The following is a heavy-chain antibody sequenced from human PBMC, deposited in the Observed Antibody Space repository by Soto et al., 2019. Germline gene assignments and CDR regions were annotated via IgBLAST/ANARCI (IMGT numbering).Heavy chain of an antibody. J-gene: IGHJ3*02. Sequence: GGSLSLSCAASGFTFDDYAMHWVRQAPGKGLEWVSGISWNSGSIGYADSVKGRFTIPRDNAKNSLYLQMNSLRAEDTALYYCAKVSYDSSGYYYGAFDIWGQGTMVTVSS. D-gene: IGHD3-22*01. CDR1: GFTFDDYA. CDR2: ISWNSGSI. CDR3: AKVSYDSSGYYYGAFDI. V-gene: IGHV3-9*01.